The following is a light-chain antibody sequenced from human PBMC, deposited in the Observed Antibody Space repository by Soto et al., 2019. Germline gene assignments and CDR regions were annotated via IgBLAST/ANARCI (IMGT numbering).Light chain of an antibody. CDR2: DVS. Sequence: SALTQPASVSGSPGQSITISCTGTSSDAGGYNYVSWYQQHPGKAPKFMIYDVSNRPSGVSNRFSGSKSGNTASLTISGLQAEDEADYYCSSYTSSSTLVFGGGTKLTVL. J-gene: IGLJ2*01. CDR3: SSYTSSSTLV. CDR1: SSDAGGYNY. V-gene: IGLV2-14*01.